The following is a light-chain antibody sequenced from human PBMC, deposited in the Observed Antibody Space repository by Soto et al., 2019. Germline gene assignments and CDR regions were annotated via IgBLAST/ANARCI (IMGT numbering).Light chain of an antibody. CDR3: QQYNDWPPLT. J-gene: IGKJ4*01. CDR2: GAS. V-gene: IGKV3D-15*01. Sequence: ETVMTQSPATLSVSPGERATLSCRASQGVNSNLAWYQQKPGQAPRLLIYGASTRATDIPARFSGSGSGTEFTLTISSLQSEDFAVYYCQQYNDWPPLTFGGGTKVEIK. CDR1: QGVNSN.